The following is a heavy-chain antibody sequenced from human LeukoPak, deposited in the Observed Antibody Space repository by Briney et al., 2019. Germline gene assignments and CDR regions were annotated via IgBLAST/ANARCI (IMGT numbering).Heavy chain of an antibody. CDR1: SGSISSTTYY. D-gene: IGHD7-27*01. Sequence: SETLSLTCTVSSGSISSTTYYWAWIRQPPGKGLEWIGSIYYNGTTYFNPSLKSRITISIDTSKNQFSLKLTSVTAADTAVYYCATGPPLGPGFWGQGTPVTVSS. V-gene: IGHV4-39*01. CDR2: IYYNGTT. J-gene: IGHJ4*02. CDR3: ATGPPLGPGF.